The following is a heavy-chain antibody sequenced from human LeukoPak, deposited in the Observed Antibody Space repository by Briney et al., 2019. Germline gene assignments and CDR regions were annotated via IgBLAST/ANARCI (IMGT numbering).Heavy chain of an antibody. CDR1: GYTFTSYY. V-gene: IGHV1-46*01. CDR3: ARPLSGGSSRYAFDI. D-gene: IGHD2-15*01. J-gene: IGHJ3*02. CDR2: INPSGGST. Sequence: ASVKVSCKASGYTFTSYYMHWVRQAPGQGLEWMGIINPSGGSTSYAQKFQGRVTMTRDTSTSTVYMELSSLRSEDTAVYYCARPLSGGSSRYAFDIWGQGTMVTVSS.